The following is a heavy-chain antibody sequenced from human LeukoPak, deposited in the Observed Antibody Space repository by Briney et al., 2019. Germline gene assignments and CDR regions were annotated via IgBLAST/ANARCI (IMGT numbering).Heavy chain of an antibody. V-gene: IGHV3-23*01. CDR1: LHTPGSYA. CDR2: ISHSGDKT. J-gene: IGHJ4*02. Sequence: GGSLRHSRVGSLHTPGSYAMSRVRPAPGKGGEWVSGISHSGDKTYYADFVRGRFTISRDNSNNMVYLQMNSLTAEDTAVYYCAKDHGFWSGHFFFFDYWGQGTLVTVSS. CDR3: AKDHGFWSGHFFFFDY. D-gene: IGHD3-3*01.